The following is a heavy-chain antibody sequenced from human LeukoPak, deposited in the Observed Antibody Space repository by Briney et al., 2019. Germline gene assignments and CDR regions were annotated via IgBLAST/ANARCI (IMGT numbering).Heavy chain of an antibody. J-gene: IGHJ4*02. CDR1: GFTFSSYS. CDR2: ISSSSSYI. V-gene: IGHV3-21*05. Sequence: GGSLRLSCAASGFTFSSYSMNWVRQAPGKGLEWVSYISSSSSYIYYADSVKGRFTISRDNAKNSLYLQMNSLRAEDTAVYYCARARSGVATFDYWGQGTLVTVSS. D-gene: IGHD5-12*01. CDR3: ARARSGVATFDY.